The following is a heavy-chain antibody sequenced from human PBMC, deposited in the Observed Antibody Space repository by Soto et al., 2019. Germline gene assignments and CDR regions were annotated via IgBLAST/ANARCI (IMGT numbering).Heavy chain of an antibody. D-gene: IGHD4-17*01. V-gene: IGHV1-69*02. CDR1: GGTFSSYT. Sequence: QVQLVQSGAEVKKPGSSVKVSCKASGGTFSSYTISWVRQAPGQGLEWMGRIIPILGIANYAQKFQGRVTITADKSTSTAYRELSSLRSEDTAVYYCATQISGYVLSYGDVDYWGQGTLVTVSS. CDR2: IIPILGIA. CDR3: ATQISGYVLSYGDVDY. J-gene: IGHJ4*02.